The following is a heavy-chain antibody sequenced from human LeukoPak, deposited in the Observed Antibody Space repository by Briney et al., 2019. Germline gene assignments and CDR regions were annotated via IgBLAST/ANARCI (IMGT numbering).Heavy chain of an antibody. D-gene: IGHD1-1*01. CDR2: IRPGGENT. J-gene: IGHJ4*02. Sequence: GGSLRLSCAASGFTFTSYDMTWVRQAPGRGLEWVSSIRPGGENTYYGDSVKGRFTVSRDNSKNTLYLQMNSLRAEDTAVYYCARVEGMEKGFDYWGQGTLVTVSS. CDR3: ARVEGMEKGFDY. V-gene: IGHV3-23*01. CDR1: GFTFTSYD.